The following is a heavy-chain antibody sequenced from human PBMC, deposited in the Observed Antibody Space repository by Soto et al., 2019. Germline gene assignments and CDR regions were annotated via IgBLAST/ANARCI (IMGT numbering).Heavy chain of an antibody. CDR2: IYYSGST. D-gene: IGHD3-3*01. V-gene: IGHV4-39*01. J-gene: IGHJ5*02. CDR1: GGSISSSSYY. Sequence: SETLSLTCTVSGGSISSSSYYWGWIRQPPGKGLEWIGSIYYSGSTYYNPSLKSRVTISVDTSKNQFSLNLSSVTAADTAVYYCARLQSGYYSQVRFDPWGQGTLVTVSS. CDR3: ARLQSGYYSQVRFDP.